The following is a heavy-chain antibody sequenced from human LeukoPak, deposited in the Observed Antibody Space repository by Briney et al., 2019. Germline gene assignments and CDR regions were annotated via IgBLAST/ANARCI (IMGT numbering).Heavy chain of an antibody. CDR2: IYYSGST. D-gene: IGHD3-10*01. CDR1: GGSISSGGYY. CDR3: GRSLKASTMVRGYYYYYYGMDV. Sequence: PSQTLSLTCTVSGGSISSGGYYWSWIRQHPGKGLEWIGYIYYSGSTYYNPSLKSRVTISVDTSKNQFSLKLSSVTAADTAVCYCGRSLKASTMVRGYYYYYYGMDVWAQGTTVTVSS. V-gene: IGHV4-31*03. J-gene: IGHJ6*02.